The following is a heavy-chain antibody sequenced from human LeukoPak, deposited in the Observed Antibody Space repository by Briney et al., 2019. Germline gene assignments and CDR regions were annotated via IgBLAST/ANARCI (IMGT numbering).Heavy chain of an antibody. J-gene: IGHJ4*02. V-gene: IGHV3-23*01. CDR2: ISGSGGST. Sequence: PGGSLRLSCAASGFTFSSYAMSWVRQALGKGLEWVSAISGSGGSTYYADSVKGRFTISRDNSKNTLYLQMNSLRAEDTAVYYCAKVSSYDFWSGYPDYWGQGTLVTVSS. CDR3: AKVSSYDFWSGYPDY. D-gene: IGHD3-3*01. CDR1: GFTFSSYA.